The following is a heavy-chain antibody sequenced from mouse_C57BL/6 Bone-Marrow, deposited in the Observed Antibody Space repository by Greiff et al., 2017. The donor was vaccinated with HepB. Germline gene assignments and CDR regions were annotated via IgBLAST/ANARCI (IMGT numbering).Heavy chain of an antibody. D-gene: IGHD1-1*01. CDR1: GYTFTSYW. CDR3: ARSYGSSACAMDY. J-gene: IGHJ4*01. CDR2: IDPSDSYT. V-gene: IGHV1-50*01. Sequence: VQLQQPGAELVKPGASVKLSCKASGYTFTSYWMQWVKQRPGQGLEWIGEIDPSDSYTNYNQKFKGKATLTVDTSSSTAYMQLSSLTSEDSAVYYCARSYGSSACAMDYWGQGTSVTVSS.